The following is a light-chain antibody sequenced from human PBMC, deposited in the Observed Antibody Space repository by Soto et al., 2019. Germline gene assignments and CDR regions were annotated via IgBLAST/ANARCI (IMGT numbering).Light chain of an antibody. CDR2: DVY. J-gene: IGLJ2*01. CDR1: NSDVGGYNY. V-gene: IGLV2-14*03. Sequence: QSALTQPASVSGSPGQSITISCTGFNSDVGGYNYVSWYQQHSGKAPKLMIYDVYNRPSGISDRFSGSKSGDTASLAISGLLPEDEDDYYCSSYTSSSVIVGGGTKLTVL. CDR3: SSYTSSSVI.